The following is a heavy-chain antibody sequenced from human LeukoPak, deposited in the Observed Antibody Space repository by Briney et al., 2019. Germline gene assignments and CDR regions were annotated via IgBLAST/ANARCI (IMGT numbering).Heavy chain of an antibody. CDR3: ARGDSYGSYFDY. CDR1: GGSISIGTYY. CDR2: ISTSGST. D-gene: IGHD5-18*01. J-gene: IGHJ4*02. Sequence: LSETLSLTCTVSGGSISIGTYYWSWIRQPAGKGLEWIGRISTSGSTNYDPSLKSRVTISVDTSKNQFSLKLSSVIAADTAVYYCARGDSYGSYFDYWGQGTLVTVSS. V-gene: IGHV4-61*02.